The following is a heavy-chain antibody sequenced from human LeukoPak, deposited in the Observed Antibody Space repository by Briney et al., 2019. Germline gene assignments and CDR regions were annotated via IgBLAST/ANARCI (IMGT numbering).Heavy chain of an antibody. V-gene: IGHV3-21*04. D-gene: IGHD2-2*01. CDR2: ISSSSSYK. Sequence: PGGSLRLSCAASGFIFSSYSMNWVRQAPGKGLEWVSSISSSSSYKYYADSLKGRFTISRDNAKNSLYLQMNSLRAEDTAVYYCASRNCISPSCYRGLLDYWGQGTLVTVSS. CDR3: ASRNCISPSCYRGLLDY. J-gene: IGHJ4*02. CDR1: GFIFSSYS.